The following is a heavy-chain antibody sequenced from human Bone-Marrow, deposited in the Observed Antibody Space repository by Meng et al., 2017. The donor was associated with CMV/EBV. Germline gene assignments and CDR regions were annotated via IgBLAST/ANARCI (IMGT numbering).Heavy chain of an antibody. J-gene: IGHJ5*02. Sequence: ASVKVSCKASGYTFTGYYMHWVRQAPGQGLEWMGWINPSGGSTSYAQKFQGRVTMTRDTSTSTVYMELSSLRSEDTAVYYCARGLVVVPAAIPWWFDPWGQGTLVTVSS. CDR2: INPSGGST. V-gene: IGHV1-46*01. D-gene: IGHD2-2*02. CDR3: ARGLVVVPAAIPWWFDP. CDR1: GYTFTGYY.